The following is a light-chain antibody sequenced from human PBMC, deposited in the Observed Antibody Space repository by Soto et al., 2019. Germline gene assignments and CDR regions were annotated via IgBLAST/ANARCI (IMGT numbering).Light chain of an antibody. J-gene: IGKJ1*01. Sequence: EIVLTQPPATLSLSPWERATLSCRASQSVSAYLAWYQQKPGQAPRLLIYDASNRATGIPARFSGSGSGTAFTLTISSLEREDFAVYYCQRRSNLLWRFGQGTKVEIK. CDR3: QRRSNLLWR. CDR1: QSVSAY. V-gene: IGKV3-11*01. CDR2: DAS.